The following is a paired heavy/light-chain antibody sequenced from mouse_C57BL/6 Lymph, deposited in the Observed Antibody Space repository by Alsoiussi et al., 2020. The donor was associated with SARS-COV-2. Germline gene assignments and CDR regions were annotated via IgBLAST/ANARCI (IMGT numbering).Light chain of an antibody. Sequence: ETTVTQSPASLSMAIGEKVTIRCITSTDIDDDMNWYQQKPGEPPKLLISEGNTLRPGVPSRFSSSGYGTDFVFTIENMLSEDVADYYCLQSDNLPLLTFGA. CDR1: TDIDDD. V-gene: IGKV17-121*01. CDR3: LQSDNLPLLT. CDR2: EGN. J-gene: IGKJ5*01.
Heavy chain of an antibody. J-gene: IGHJ4*01. Sequence: QVQLKESGPGLVAPSQSLSITCTVSGFSLTSYAISWVRQPPGKGLEWLGVIWTGGGTNYNSALKSRLSISKDNSKSQVFLKMNSLQTDDTARYYCARKDYYSNYAMDYWGQGTSVTVSS. V-gene: IGHV2-9-1*01. CDR3: ARKDYYSNYAMDY. CDR1: GFSLTSYA. D-gene: IGHD2-5*01. CDR2: IWTGGGT.